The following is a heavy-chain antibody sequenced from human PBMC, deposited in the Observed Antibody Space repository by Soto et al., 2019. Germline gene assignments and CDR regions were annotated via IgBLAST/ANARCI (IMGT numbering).Heavy chain of an antibody. V-gene: IGHV3-7*01. CDR2: INQGGREK. J-gene: IGHJ3*02. Sequence: ETLSLTCPVSGYSISSGYYWGWIRQPPGKGLEWVANINQGGREKNYVDSVKGRFSISREDAEKSHHLQMNSLRAEDTAVYYCAKYGSGSYGAYALDICGQGTMVTVSS. CDR1: GYSISSGYY. D-gene: IGHD3-10*01. CDR3: AKYGSGSYGAYALDI.